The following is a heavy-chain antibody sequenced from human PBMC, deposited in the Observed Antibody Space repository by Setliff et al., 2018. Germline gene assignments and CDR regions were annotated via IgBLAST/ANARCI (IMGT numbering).Heavy chain of an antibody. CDR1: GFTFSSYW. J-gene: IGHJ4*02. V-gene: IGHV3-7*01. Sequence: GGSLRLSCAASGFTFSSYWMSWVRQAPGKGLEWVANIKQDGSEKYYVDSVKGRFTISRDNAKNSLYLQMNSLRAEDTAVYYCAREPYYYDSSGYSKSYYFDYWGQGTLVTVSS. D-gene: IGHD3-22*01. CDR3: AREPYYYDSSGYSKSYYFDY. CDR2: IKQDGSEK.